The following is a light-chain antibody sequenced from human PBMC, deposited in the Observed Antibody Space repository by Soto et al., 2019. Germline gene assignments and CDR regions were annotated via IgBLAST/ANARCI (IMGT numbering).Light chain of an antibody. CDR1: SSNVGGYNY. Sequence: QSALTRPASVSGSPGQSITTSFTGTSSNVGGYNYVSWYQQHPGKAPKLMIYDVSNRPSGVSNRFSGSKSGNTASLTISGLRAEDEADYYCSSYTSSSTLYVFGTGTKLTVL. CDR3: SSYTSSSTLYV. V-gene: IGLV2-14*01. CDR2: DVS. J-gene: IGLJ1*01.